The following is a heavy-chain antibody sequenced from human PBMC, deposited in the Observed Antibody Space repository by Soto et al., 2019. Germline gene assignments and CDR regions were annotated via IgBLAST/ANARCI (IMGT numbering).Heavy chain of an antibody. CDR3: ARGTGVPNVVVVPAAIGSYYYMDV. V-gene: IGHV4-59*12. Sequence: PSETLSLTCTVSGGSISSYYWSWIRQPPGKGLEWIGYIYYSGSTNYNPSLKSRATISVDTSKNQFSLKLSSVTAADTAVYYCARGTGVPNVVVVPAAIGSYYYMDVWGKGTTVTVSS. CDR1: GGSISSYY. J-gene: IGHJ6*03. CDR2: IYYSGST. D-gene: IGHD2-2*02.